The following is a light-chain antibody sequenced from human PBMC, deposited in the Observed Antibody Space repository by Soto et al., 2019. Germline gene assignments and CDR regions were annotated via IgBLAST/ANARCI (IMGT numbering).Light chain of an antibody. V-gene: IGKV3-15*01. CDR3: QQYNNWPRT. CDR1: QSVSSN. Sequence: EIVMTQSPATLSVSPGERATLSCRASQSVSSNLAWYQQKPGHAPGLLIYGASTRATGIPARFSGSGSGTEFTLTISSLQSEDFAVYYCQQYNNWPRTFGQGTKVDIK. CDR2: GAS. J-gene: IGKJ1*01.